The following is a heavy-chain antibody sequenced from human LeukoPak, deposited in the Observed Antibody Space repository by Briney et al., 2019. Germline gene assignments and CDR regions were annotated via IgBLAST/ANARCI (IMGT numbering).Heavy chain of an antibody. CDR3: ATTWLEDYYYNGMDV. J-gene: IGHJ6*02. CDR2: MNPNSGNT. V-gene: IGHV1-8*01. CDR1: GYTFTSYG. Sequence: GASVKVSCKASGYTFTSYGINWVRQATGQGLERMGWMNPNSGNTGYAQKFQDRVTMTRNNSLSTTYMELSTLRSQDTAVYYCATTWLEDYYYNGMDVSGQGTTVTASS. D-gene: IGHD5-12*01.